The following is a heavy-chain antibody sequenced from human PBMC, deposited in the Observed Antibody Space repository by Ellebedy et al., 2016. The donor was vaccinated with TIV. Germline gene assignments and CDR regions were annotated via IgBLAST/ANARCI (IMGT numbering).Heavy chain of an antibody. Sequence: GGSLRLSXAASGFTFSSYSMNWVRQAPGKGLEWVSYISSSSSTIYYADSVKGRFTISRDNAKNSLYLQMNSLRAEDTAVYYCARGWAFDDSSGSDFDYWGQGTLVTGSS. V-gene: IGHV3-48*01. CDR3: ARGWAFDDSSGSDFDY. J-gene: IGHJ4*02. D-gene: IGHD3-22*01. CDR2: ISSSSSTI. CDR1: GFTFSSYS.